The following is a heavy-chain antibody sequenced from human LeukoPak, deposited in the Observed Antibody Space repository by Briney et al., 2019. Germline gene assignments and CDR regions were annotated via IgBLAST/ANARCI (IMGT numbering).Heavy chain of an antibody. Sequence: GGSLRLSCAASGLTFSSYWMSWVRQAPGKGLEWVANTKQDGSENYYVDSVKGRFTISRDNGKNSLYLQMNSLRAEDTAVYYCARDRGHYFDYWGQGTLVTVSS. CDR2: TKQDGSEN. CDR3: ARDRGHYFDY. V-gene: IGHV3-7*04. J-gene: IGHJ4*02. D-gene: IGHD2-15*01. CDR1: GLTFSSYW.